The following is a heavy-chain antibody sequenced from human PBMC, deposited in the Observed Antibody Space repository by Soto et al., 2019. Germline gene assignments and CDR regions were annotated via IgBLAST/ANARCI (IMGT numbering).Heavy chain of an antibody. CDR3: ARDGESSIAARPPGDY. CDR1: GFTFSSYS. Sequence: EVQLVESGGGLVQPGGSLRLSCAASGFTFSSYSMNWVRQAPGKGLEWVSYISSSSSTIYYADSVKGRFTISRDNAKNSLYLQMNSLRAEDTAVYYCARDGESSIAARPPGDYWGQGTLVTVSS. D-gene: IGHD6-6*01. J-gene: IGHJ4*02. V-gene: IGHV3-48*01. CDR2: ISSSSSTI.